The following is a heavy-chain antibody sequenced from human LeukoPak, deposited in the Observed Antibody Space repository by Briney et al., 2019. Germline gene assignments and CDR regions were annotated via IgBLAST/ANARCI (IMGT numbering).Heavy chain of an antibody. Sequence: YIYYSGSTNYNPSLKSRVTISVDTSKNQFSLKLSSVTAADTAVYYCARSVTTFAYYYGMDVWGQGTTVTVSS. CDR2: IYYSGST. J-gene: IGHJ6*02. V-gene: IGHV4-59*01. CDR3: ARSVTTFAYYYGMDV. D-gene: IGHD4-11*01.